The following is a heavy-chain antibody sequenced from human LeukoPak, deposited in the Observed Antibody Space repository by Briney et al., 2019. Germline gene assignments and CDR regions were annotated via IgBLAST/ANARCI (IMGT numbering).Heavy chain of an antibody. D-gene: IGHD3-10*01. CDR2: ISYDGSNK. CDR3: AKDSLWFGELSHFDY. J-gene: IGHJ4*02. V-gene: IGHV3-30*04. CDR1: GFTFSSYA. Sequence: GGSLRLSCAASGFTFSSYAMHWVRQAPGKGLEWVAVISYDGSNKYYADSVKGRFTISRDNSKNTLYLQMNSLRAEDTAVYYCAKDSLWFGELSHFDYWGQGTLVTVSS.